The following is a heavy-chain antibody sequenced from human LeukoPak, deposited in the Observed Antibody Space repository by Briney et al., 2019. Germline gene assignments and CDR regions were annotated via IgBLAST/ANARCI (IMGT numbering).Heavy chain of an antibody. Sequence: SETLSLTCTVSGGSISSSSYYWGWIRQPPGKGLEWIGSIYYSGSTYYNPSFKSRVTISVDTSKNQFSLKLSSVTAADTAVYYCARGAGGYCSGGSCYSGDWFDPWGQGTLVTVSS. J-gene: IGHJ5*02. CDR2: IYYSGST. V-gene: IGHV4-39*01. CDR3: ARGAGGYCSGGSCYSGDWFDP. D-gene: IGHD2-15*01. CDR1: GGSISSSSYY.